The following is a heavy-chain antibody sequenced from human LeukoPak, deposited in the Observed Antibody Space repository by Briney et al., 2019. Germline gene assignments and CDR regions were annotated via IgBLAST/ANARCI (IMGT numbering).Heavy chain of an antibody. CDR1: GFTFSSTW. CDR3: ARDRYYIFDY. D-gene: IGHD3-10*01. Sequence: QSGGSLRLSCAASGFTFSSTWMNWVRQGPGEGLEWASRITSDGSSTIYADSVKGRFTISRDNAKSTVYLQMNSLRAEDTAVYFCARDRYYIFDYWGQGAPVTVSS. J-gene: IGHJ4*02. CDR2: ITSDGSST. V-gene: IGHV3-74*01.